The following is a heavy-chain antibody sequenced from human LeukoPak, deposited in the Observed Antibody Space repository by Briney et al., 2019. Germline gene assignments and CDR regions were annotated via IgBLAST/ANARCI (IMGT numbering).Heavy chain of an antibody. CDR2: IYPGDSDT. Sequence: GESLKISCKGSGYIFTSYLLGWVREMPGKGLEWMGIIYPGDSDTRYNPSFHGQVTTSADKSISTAYLQWSSLTAAATAMYYCGRLMYNWNDGADYWGQGTLVSVSS. CDR3: GRLMYNWNDGADY. J-gene: IGHJ4*02. D-gene: IGHD1-20*01. V-gene: IGHV5-51*01. CDR1: GYIFTSYL.